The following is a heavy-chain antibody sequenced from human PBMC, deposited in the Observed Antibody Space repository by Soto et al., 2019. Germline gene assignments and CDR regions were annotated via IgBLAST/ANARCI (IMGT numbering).Heavy chain of an antibody. Sequence: ASLKVSCKASGHTFTSYDINWVRQATGHGLEWMGWINPNSGNIGYAQKFQGRVTMTRDTAIRTAYMEVSRPRSDDTAVYYCARGRASGSYYLLDYWGQGTLVTVPQ. J-gene: IGHJ4*02. CDR1: GHTFTSYD. V-gene: IGHV1-8*01. CDR2: INPNSGNI. CDR3: ARGRASGSYYLLDY. D-gene: IGHD3-10*01.